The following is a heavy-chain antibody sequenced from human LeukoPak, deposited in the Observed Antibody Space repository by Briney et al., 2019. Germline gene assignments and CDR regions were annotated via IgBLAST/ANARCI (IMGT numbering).Heavy chain of an antibody. Sequence: GGSLRLSCAASGFTFSTSWMSWVRQVPGKGQEWVANIKKDGSETYYVDSVKGRFTISRDNAKNSLYLQMNSLRAEDTAMYYCARGRYSGTTYYFDYWGQGTLVTVSS. CDR2: IKKDGSET. J-gene: IGHJ4*02. V-gene: IGHV3-7*03. D-gene: IGHD5-12*01. CDR1: GFTFSTSW. CDR3: ARGRYSGTTYYFDY.